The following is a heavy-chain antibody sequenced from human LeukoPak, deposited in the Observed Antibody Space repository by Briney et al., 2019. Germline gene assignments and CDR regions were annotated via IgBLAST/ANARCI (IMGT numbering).Heavy chain of an antibody. J-gene: IGHJ4*02. Sequence: GGSLRLSCAASGFTFTSYSMNWVRQAPGKGLEWVGRIKPKTDGETTEYAAPVKDRFSISRDDSKSMMYLQMNSLKTEDTAVYYCITPLPYSAQGGQGTLVTVSS. V-gene: IGHV3-15*07. CDR3: ITPLPYSAQ. D-gene: IGHD2-21*01. CDR1: GFTFTSYS. CDR2: IKPKTDGETT.